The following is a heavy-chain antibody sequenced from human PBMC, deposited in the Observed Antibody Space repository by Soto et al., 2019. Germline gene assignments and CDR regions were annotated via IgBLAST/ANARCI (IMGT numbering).Heavy chain of an antibody. CDR3: ARDQERRGDYSGSYVPDAFDL. D-gene: IGHD3-3*01. CDR2: IVVGSGNT. Sequence: GASVKVSCKASGFTFTNSAVQWVRQARGQRLEWIGWIVVGSGNTNYAQKFQERVTITRDMSTSAAYMELNSLTAEDTAVYYCARDQERRGDYSGSYVPDAFDLWGQGTMVTVSS. J-gene: IGHJ3*01. CDR1: GFTFTNSA. V-gene: IGHV1-58*01.